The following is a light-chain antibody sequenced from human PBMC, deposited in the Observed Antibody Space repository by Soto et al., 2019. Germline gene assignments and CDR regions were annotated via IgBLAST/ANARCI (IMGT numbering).Light chain of an antibody. CDR3: QQSFSTLYT. Sequence: EIQMTQSPSFLSASVGDGVTITCRASHNVSTFLHWYQQHPGKAPKFLIYRTSNLQSGVPSRFSGSGSGTDFSLSIRDLQPEDFATYYCQQSFSTLYTFGQGTKLEIK. J-gene: IGKJ2*01. CDR1: HNVSTF. CDR2: RTS. V-gene: IGKV1-39*01.